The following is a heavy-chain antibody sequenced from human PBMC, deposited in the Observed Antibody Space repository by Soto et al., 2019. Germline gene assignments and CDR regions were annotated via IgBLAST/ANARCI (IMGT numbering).Heavy chain of an antibody. CDR1: GGSISSYY. Sequence: SETLSLTCTVSGGSISSYYWSWIRQPPGKGLEWIGYIYYSGSTNYNPSLKSRVTISVDTSKNQFSLKLSSVTAADTAVYYCARQGFPPFPDSSGYFGGMDVWGQGTTVTVSS. J-gene: IGHJ6*02. CDR2: IYYSGST. V-gene: IGHV4-59*08. CDR3: ARQGFPPFPDSSGYFGGMDV. D-gene: IGHD3-22*01.